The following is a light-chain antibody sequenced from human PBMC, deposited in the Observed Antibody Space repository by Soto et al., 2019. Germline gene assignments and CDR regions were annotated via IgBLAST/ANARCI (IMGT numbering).Light chain of an antibody. CDR1: QGIRHY. J-gene: IGKJ1*01. CDR2: EAS. CDR3: QQANSFPGT. Sequence: DIQMTTSPSSLSASVGDRVTIPCRASQGIRHYLAWYQQKPGKVPKLLIYEASNLQSGVPSRFRGGGSGTELTLTISRLQPDDFATYYCQQANSFPGTCGQGTKVDIK. V-gene: IGKV1-27*01.